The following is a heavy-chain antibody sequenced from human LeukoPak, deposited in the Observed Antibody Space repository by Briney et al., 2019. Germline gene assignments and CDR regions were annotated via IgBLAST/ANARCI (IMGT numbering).Heavy chain of an antibody. J-gene: IGHJ1*01. V-gene: IGHV4-4*07. CDR2: IYTSGST. Sequence: SETLSLTCTVSGGSISSYYWSWIRQPAGKGLEWIGRIYTSGSTNYNPSLKSRFTMSIDTSKNQFSLKLSSVTAADTAVYYCATYSITGAWAEYFLHWGQGTLVTVSS. CDR3: ATYSITGAWAEYFLH. D-gene: IGHD2/OR15-2a*01. CDR1: GGSISSYY.